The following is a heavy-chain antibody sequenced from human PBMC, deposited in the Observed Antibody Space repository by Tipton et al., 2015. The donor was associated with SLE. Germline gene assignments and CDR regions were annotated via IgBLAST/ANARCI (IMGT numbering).Heavy chain of an antibody. D-gene: IGHD1-1*01. Sequence: QVQLVQSGPEVKNPGASVKVSCKASGYTFTSYFMHWIRQPPGKGLEWIGTTYYSGSPHYNPSLRSRVTISLDTSKTQFSLRLRSVTAADTATYFCARAAFNWNDRDALDIWGQGTLVAVSS. CDR1: GYTFTSYF. CDR3: ARAAFNWNDRDALDI. CDR2: TYYSGSP. V-gene: IGHV4-59*07. J-gene: IGHJ3*02.